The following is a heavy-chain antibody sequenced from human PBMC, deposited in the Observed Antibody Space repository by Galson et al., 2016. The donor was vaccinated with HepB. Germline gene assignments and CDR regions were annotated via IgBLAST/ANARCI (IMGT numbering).Heavy chain of an antibody. V-gene: IGHV1-18*01. CDR1: GGTLSSYP. D-gene: IGHD2-21*02. Sequence: SVKVSCKASGGTLSSYPISWVRQAPGQGLEWMGWISTHSGTTNHAQELQGRITMTTDTSASTAYMELANLKSDDTAIYYCVRDRERSLDCWGQGTLVSVSS. CDR2: ISTHSGTT. J-gene: IGHJ4*02. CDR3: VRDRERSLDC.